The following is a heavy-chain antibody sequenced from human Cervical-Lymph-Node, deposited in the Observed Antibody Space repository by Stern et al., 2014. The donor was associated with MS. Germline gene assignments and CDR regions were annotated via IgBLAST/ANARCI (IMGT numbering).Heavy chain of an antibody. J-gene: IGHJ3*02. CDR1: GGSISSGGYY. CDR2: IYYTGSP. Sequence: VQLVESGPGLVKPSQTLSLTCTVSGGSISSGGYYWNWIRQHPERGLEWIGYIYYTGSPYTNPALKIRVTISVDTSANRFSLSLSSVTAADTAVYYCARDVALGYYDTSGYFAFDIWGPGTLVTVSS. CDR3: ARDVALGYYDTSGYFAFDI. V-gene: IGHV4-31*03. D-gene: IGHD3-22*01.